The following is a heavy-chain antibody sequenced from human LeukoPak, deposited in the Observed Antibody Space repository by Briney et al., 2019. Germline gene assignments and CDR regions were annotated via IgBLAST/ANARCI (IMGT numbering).Heavy chain of an antibody. J-gene: IGHJ6*02. CDR1: GYTFTSYV. V-gene: IGHV1-18*01. D-gene: IGHD5-12*01. CDR2: ISAYNGNT. Sequence: GASVKVSCKASGYTFTSYVISWVRQAPGQGLEWMGWISAYNGNTNYAQKLQGRVTMTTDTSTSTAYMELRSLRSDDTAVYYCARVSDGEWLRYYGMDVWGQGTTVTVSS. CDR3: ARVSDGEWLRYYGMDV.